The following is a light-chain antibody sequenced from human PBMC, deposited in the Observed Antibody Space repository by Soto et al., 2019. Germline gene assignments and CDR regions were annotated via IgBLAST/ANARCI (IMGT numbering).Light chain of an antibody. CDR3: QEYDSYPLS. V-gene: IGKV1-5*01. J-gene: IGKJ4*01. CDR2: DAS. CDR1: QSVSSW. Sequence: DIQMTQSPSTLSASVGDRVSITCRASQSVSSWLAWYQQKPGKAPKLLIYDASHLESGVPSRFSGSGSGTEFTLTISGLQPDDFATYYCQEYDSYPLSFGGGSKVEIK.